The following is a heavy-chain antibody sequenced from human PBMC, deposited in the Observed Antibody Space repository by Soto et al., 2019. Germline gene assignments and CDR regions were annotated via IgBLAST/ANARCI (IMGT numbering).Heavy chain of an antibody. J-gene: IGHJ4*02. Sequence: GGSLRLSCAASGLTFSSYAMNWVRQAPGKGLEWVSPISGTGSSRYYADSVNGRFSISRDNSKNTLYLHMNSLKVDDTAIYYCARDERAYYDYWSWGQGTLVTVSS. CDR1: GLTFSSYA. V-gene: IGHV3-23*01. D-gene: IGHD3-3*01. CDR3: ARDERAYYDYWS. CDR2: ISGTGSSR.